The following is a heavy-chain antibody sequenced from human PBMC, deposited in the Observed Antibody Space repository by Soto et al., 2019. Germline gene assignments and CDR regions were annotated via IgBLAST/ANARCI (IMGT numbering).Heavy chain of an antibody. CDR3: AKDHHWGYCTTTSCYAALNY. J-gene: IGHJ4*02. D-gene: IGHD2-2*01. CDR2: ISNSGGRT. CDR1: GFSFSSYA. V-gene: IGHV3-23*01. Sequence: EVQLLESGGGLVQPGGSLRLSCAASGFSFSSYAMTWVRQAPGKGLEWVSAISNSGGRTYYADSVKGRFTISRDDSRNTLYLQMNSLRADDTPVYYCAKDHHWGYCTTTSCYAALNYWGQGTLVTVSS.